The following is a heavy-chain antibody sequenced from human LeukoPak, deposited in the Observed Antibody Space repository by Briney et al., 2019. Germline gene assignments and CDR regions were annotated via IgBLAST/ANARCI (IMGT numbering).Heavy chain of an antibody. J-gene: IGHJ4*02. D-gene: IGHD3-16*02. V-gene: IGHV3-23*01. CDR2: ISGSGGST. Sequence: PGGSLRLSCAASKFTFKTYNMNWVRQAPGKGLEWVSAISGSGGSTYYADSVKGRFTISRDNSKNTLYLQMNSLRAEDTAVYYCAKCHDYVWGSYRYPFDYWGQGTLVTVSS. CDR3: AKCHDYVWGSYRYPFDY. CDR1: KFTFKTYN.